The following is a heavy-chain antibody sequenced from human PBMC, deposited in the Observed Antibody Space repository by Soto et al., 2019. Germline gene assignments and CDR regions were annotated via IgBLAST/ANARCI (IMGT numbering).Heavy chain of an antibody. V-gene: IGHV1-18*01. CDR1: GYTFTSYG. J-gene: IGHJ4*02. Sequence: ASVKVSCKASGYTFTSYGISWVRQAPGQGLEWMGWISAYNGNTNYAQKLQGRVTMTTDTSTSTAYMELRSLRSDDTAVYYCARVVLPFLESFPAGYWGQGTLVTVSS. CDR2: ISAYNGNT. D-gene: IGHD3-3*01. CDR3: ARVVLPFLESFPAGY.